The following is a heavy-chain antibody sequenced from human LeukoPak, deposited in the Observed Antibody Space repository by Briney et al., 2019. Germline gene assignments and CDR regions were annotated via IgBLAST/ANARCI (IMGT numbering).Heavy chain of an antibody. V-gene: IGHV1-2*02. CDR3: ARDPGIAAVTNYYMDV. CDR1: GYSFTGYY. Sequence: GASVKVSCKASGYSFTGYYIHWVRQAPGQGLEWMGWINPNSGGTNYAQKFQGRVTMTRDTSISTAYMELSRLRSDDTAVYYCARDPGIAAVTNYYMDVWGKGTTVTVSS. CDR2: INPNSGGT. D-gene: IGHD6-13*01. J-gene: IGHJ6*03.